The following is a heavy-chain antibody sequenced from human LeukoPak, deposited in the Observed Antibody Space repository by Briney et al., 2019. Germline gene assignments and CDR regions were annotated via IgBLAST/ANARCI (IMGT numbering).Heavy chain of an antibody. V-gene: IGHV4-31*03. CDR3: ARYCSGGSCYSVPCSRNWFDP. J-gene: IGHJ5*02. CDR2: IYYSGST. CDR1: GGSISSGGYY. Sequence: SQTLSLTCTVSGGSISSGGYYWSWIRQHPGKGLEWIGYIYYSGSTYYNPSLKSRVTISVDTSKNQFSLKLSSVTAADTAVYYCARYCSGGSCYSVPCSRNWFDPWGQGTLVTVSS. D-gene: IGHD2-15*01.